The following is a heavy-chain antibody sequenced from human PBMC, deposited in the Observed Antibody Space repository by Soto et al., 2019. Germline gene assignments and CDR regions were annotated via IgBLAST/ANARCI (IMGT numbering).Heavy chain of an antibody. CDR1: GYRFTTYW. V-gene: IGHV5-51*01. J-gene: IGHJ3*02. CDR2: VYPSDSDT. D-gene: IGHD3-10*02. Sequence: PGESLKISCKGSGYRFTTYWIGWVRQMPGKGLEWMGMVYPSDSDTRYSPSFQGQVTISADKSINTAYLQWSSLTASDTAMYYCARAYVRAGAFEIWGQGTMVTVS. CDR3: ARAYVRAGAFEI.